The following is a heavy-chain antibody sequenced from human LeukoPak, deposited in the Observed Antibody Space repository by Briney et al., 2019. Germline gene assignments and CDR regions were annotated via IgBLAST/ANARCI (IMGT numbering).Heavy chain of an antibody. CDR1: GFTFSSYA. CDR2: ISGSGGST. Sequence: GGSLRLSCAASGFTFSSYAMSWVRQAPGKGLEWVSAISGSGGSTYYADSVKGRFTISRDNSKNALYLQMNSLRAEDTAVYYCAKRVTTNYYYGMDVWGQGTTVTVSS. CDR3: AKRVTTNYYYGMDV. V-gene: IGHV3-23*01. J-gene: IGHJ6*02. D-gene: IGHD4-17*01.